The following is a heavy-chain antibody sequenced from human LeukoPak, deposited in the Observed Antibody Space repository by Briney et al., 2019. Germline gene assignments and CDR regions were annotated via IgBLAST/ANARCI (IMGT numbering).Heavy chain of an antibody. Sequence: GGSLRLSCAASGFTFSSYAMHWVRQAPGKGLEYVSAISSNGGSTYYANSVKGRFTISRDISKNTLYLQMGSLRAEDMAVYYCARGSGAMVTWAYYFDYWGQGTLVTVSS. V-gene: IGHV3-64*01. J-gene: IGHJ4*02. CDR1: GFTFSSYA. CDR2: ISSNGGST. D-gene: IGHD5-18*01. CDR3: ARGSGAMVTWAYYFDY.